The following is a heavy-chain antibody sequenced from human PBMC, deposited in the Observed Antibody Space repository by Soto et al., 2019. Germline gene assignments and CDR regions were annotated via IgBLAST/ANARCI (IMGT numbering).Heavy chain of an antibody. D-gene: IGHD3-3*02. V-gene: IGHV1-18*01. Sequence: QVQLVQSGAEVKKPGASVKVSCKASGYTFTSYGISWVRQAPGQGLEWMGWISAYNGNTNYAQKLQGRVTMTTDTSTSTAYMELRSLRSDDTAVYYCVRVSRGWRSLTFFHFDYWGQGTLVTVSS. CDR3: VRVSRGWRSLTFFHFDY. CDR1: GYTFTSYG. J-gene: IGHJ4*02. CDR2: ISAYNGNT.